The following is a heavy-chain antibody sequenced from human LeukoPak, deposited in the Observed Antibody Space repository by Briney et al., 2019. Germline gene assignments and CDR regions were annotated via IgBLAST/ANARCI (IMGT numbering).Heavy chain of an antibody. CDR3: AKDGLLWFGDQGVGLDY. Sequence: GGSLRLSCAASGFTFSIYAMTWVRQAPGKGLEWVSAISGSGGSTYYADSVKGRFTISRDNSKNTLYLQMNSLRAEDTAVYYCAKDGLLWFGDQGVGLDYWGQGTLVTVSS. J-gene: IGHJ4*02. V-gene: IGHV3-23*01. CDR2: ISGSGGST. D-gene: IGHD3-10*01. CDR1: GFTFSIYA.